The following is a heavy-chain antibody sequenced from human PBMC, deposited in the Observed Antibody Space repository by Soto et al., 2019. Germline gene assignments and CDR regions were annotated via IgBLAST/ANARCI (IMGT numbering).Heavy chain of an antibody. CDR1: GFTFINSW. CDR3: ARAGW. V-gene: IGHV3-7*04. CDR2: VKQDGGEI. J-gene: IGHJ4*02. D-gene: IGHD2-15*01. Sequence: EVQLVESGGGLVQPGGSLRLSCAAAGFTFINSWMSWVRQAPGKGLEWVASVKQDGGEIYYVASVKGRFTISRDNAKNSLYLQMNALRVEDTAVYYCARAGWWGRGTLVTVSS.